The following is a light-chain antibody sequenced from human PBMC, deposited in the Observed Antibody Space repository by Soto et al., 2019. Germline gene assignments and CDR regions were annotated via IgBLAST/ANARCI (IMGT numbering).Light chain of an antibody. CDR2: SNN. J-gene: IGLJ3*02. V-gene: IGLV1-44*01. CDR1: SSNIKGNN. CDR3: AAWDDSLNAWV. Sequence: QSVLTQPPSASGTPGQTVTISCSGSSSNIKGNNVNWYQQVPGTAPKLLSYSNNQRPSGVPDRFSGSKSGTSTSLAISGLQSDDEADYYCAAWDDSLNAWVFGGGTQLTVL.